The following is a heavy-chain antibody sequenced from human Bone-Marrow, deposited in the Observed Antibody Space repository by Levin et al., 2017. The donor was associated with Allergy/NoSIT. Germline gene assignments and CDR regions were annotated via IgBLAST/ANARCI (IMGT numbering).Heavy chain of an antibody. CDR3: ARLGSSSGAFDI. D-gene: IGHD6-13*01. CDR2: IYYSGST. J-gene: IGHJ3*02. CDR1: NGSINSYY. Sequence: GSLRLSCTVSNGSINSYYWSWIRQPPGKGLEWIGYIYYSGSTNYNPSLKSRVTISVDTSNNQFSLKLTSVTAADTAVYYCARLGSSSGAFDIWGQGTMVTVSS. V-gene: IGHV4-59*01.